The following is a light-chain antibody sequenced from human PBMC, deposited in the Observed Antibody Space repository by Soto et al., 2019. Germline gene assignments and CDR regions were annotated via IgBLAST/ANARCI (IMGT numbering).Light chain of an antibody. CDR2: WAS. CDR1: QSVLYSSNNKNY. CDR3: QQYYSTPKT. J-gene: IGKJ2*01. Sequence: DIAMTQSPDSLAVSLGERATINCKSSQSVLYSSNNKNYLAWYQQNPGQPPKLLISWASTRESGVPDRFSGSGSGTDFTLTISSLQAEDVAVYYCQQYYSTPKTFGQGTKLEIK. V-gene: IGKV4-1*01.